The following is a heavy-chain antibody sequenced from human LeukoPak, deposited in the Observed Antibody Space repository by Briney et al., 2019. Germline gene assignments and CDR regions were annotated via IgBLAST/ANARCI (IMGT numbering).Heavy chain of an antibody. CDR1: GYTFTSYG. Sequence: ASVKVSCKASGYTFTSYGIKWVRQAAGQGREWMGCMNHNRGNTGYAQKFQGRVTMPRNTSISTAYMELSSLRSEDTAVYYCARGTPQSHWGQGTLVTVSS. CDR3: ARGTPQSH. J-gene: IGHJ4*02. V-gene: IGHV1-8*01. CDR2: MNHNRGNT.